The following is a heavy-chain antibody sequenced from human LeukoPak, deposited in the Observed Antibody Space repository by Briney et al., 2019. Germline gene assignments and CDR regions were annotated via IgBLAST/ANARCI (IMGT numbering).Heavy chain of an antibody. CDR2: IIPIFGTA. D-gene: IGHD3-3*01. Sequence: ASVKVSCKASGGTFSSYGISWVRQAPGQGLEWMGGIIPIFGTANYAQKFQGRVTITTDESTSTGYMELSSLRSEETDVYYCARDGRGEPDFWSGRRYYYMDVWGKGTTVTVSS. V-gene: IGHV1-69*05. CDR3: ARDGRGEPDFWSGRRYYYMDV. CDR1: GGTFSSYG. J-gene: IGHJ6*03.